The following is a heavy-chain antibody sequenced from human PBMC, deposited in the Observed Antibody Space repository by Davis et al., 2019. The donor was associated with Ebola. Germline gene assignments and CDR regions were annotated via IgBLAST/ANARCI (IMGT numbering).Heavy chain of an antibody. CDR1: GFTFYSYA. CDR2: ISSSGTFI. Sequence: GESLKISCAASGFTFYSYAMNWVRQAPGKGLEWVSSISSSGTFIYYADSVKGRFSISRDNAKNSLYLQMNSLKPGDTAVYYCAREAPLRPATAILGGGWFDPWGQGTLVTVSS. CDR3: AREAPLRPATAILGGGWFDP. J-gene: IGHJ5*02. D-gene: IGHD2-21*02. V-gene: IGHV3-21*01.